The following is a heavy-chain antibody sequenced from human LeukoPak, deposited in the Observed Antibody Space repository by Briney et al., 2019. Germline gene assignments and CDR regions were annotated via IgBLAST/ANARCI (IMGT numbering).Heavy chain of an antibody. CDR2: IIPILGIA. Sequence: GASVKVSCKASGCTFSSYAISWVRQAPGQGLEWMGRIIPILGIANYAQKFQGRVTITADKSTSTAYMELRSLRSDDTAVYYCARDGLEKYKQELDYWGQGTLVTVSS. V-gene: IGHV1-69*04. CDR1: GCTFSSYA. D-gene: IGHD1-1*01. CDR3: ARDGLEKYKQELDY. J-gene: IGHJ4*02.